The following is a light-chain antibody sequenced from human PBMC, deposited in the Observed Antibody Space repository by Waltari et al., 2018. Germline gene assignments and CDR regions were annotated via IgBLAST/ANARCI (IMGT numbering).Light chain of an antibody. Sequence: EIVMTQSPATLSVSSGERATLSCRASQTVGSNLAWYQQKPGQAPRLLIYSASTRDTGIPPRFSGRGSGTEFTLIISSLQSEDCAVYYCQQYNDWPQTFGQGTKVEIK. V-gene: IGKV3-15*01. J-gene: IGKJ1*01. CDR3: QQYNDWPQT. CDR1: QTVGSN. CDR2: SAS.